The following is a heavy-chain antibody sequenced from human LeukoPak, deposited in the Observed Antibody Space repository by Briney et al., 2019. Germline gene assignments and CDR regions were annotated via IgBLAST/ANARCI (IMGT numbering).Heavy chain of an antibody. CDR1: GFTFSSYA. J-gene: IGHJ6*02. CDR3: ARDLRLPYYYGVDV. CDR2: ISGSGGST. V-gene: IGHV3-23*01. Sequence: GSLRLSCAASGFTFSSYAMSWVRQAPGKGLEWVSAISGSGGSTYYADSVKGRFTISRDNAKNSLYLQMNSLRAEDTAVYYCARDLRLPYYYGVDVWGQGTTVTASS.